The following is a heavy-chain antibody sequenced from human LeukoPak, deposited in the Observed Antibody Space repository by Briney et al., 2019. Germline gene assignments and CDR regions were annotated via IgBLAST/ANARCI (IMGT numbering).Heavy chain of an antibody. V-gene: IGHV3-48*03. J-gene: IGHJ4*02. CDR3: AGDKGFLTMDY. D-gene: IGHD3-9*01. CDR2: ISSSGSTI. Sequence: GGSLRLSCAAPGFTFSSYEMNWVRQAPGKGLEWVSYISSSGSTIYYADSVKGRFTISGDNAKNSLYLQMNSLRAEDTAVYYCAGDKGFLTMDYWGQGTLVTVSS. CDR1: GFTFSSYE.